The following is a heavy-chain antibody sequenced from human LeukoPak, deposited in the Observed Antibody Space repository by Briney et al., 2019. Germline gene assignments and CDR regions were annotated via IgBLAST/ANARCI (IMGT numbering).Heavy chain of an antibody. CDR1: GGSVSSGSYY. V-gene: IGHV4-61*01. Sequence: SETLSLTCTVSGGSVSSGSYYWSWIRQPPGKGLEWIGYIYYSGSTNYNPSPKSRVTISVDTSKNQFSLKLSSVTAADTAVYHCATEPYYYDSSGSPRGYDAFDIWGQGTMATVSS. D-gene: IGHD3-22*01. CDR2: IYYSGST. J-gene: IGHJ3*02. CDR3: ATEPYYYDSSGSPRGYDAFDI.